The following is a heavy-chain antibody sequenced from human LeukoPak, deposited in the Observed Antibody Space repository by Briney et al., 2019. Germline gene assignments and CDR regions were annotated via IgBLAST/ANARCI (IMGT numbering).Heavy chain of an antibody. CDR3: AKGASRDYGDYSDAFDI. V-gene: IGHV3-23*01. D-gene: IGHD4-17*01. J-gene: IGHJ3*02. CDR2: ISGSGGST. Sequence: GGSLRLSCAASGFTFSSYAMSWVRQAPGKGLEWVSAISGSGGSTYYADSVKGRFTISRDNSKNTLYLQMNSLRAEDTAVYYCAKGASRDYGDYSDAFDIWGQGTLVTVSS. CDR1: GFTFSSYA.